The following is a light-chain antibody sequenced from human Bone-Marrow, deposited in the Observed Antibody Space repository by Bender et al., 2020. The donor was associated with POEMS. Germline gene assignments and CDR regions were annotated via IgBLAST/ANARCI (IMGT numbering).Light chain of an antibody. V-gene: IGLV2-14*03. CDR3: SSYTSSSHVV. J-gene: IGLJ2*01. CDR2: DVS. Sequence: QTALTQPASVSGSPGQSISISCTGTGSDVDVYDFVSWYQQHPGKAPKLMIYDVSNRPSGVSNRFSGSKSGNTASLTISGLQTEDEADYYCSSYTSSSHVVFGGGTKLTVL. CDR1: GSDVDVYDF.